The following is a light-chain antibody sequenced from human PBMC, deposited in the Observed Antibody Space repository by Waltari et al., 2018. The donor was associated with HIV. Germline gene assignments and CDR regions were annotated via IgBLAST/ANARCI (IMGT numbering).Light chain of an antibody. J-gene: IGLJ2*01. CDR2: ANI. Sequence: QSVLTQPPSVSGAPGQRVTISCTGSSSKIGAGSDVHWYQQLPGTAPKLLIYANINRPSGVPYRFSGSKSGSSASLAITGLQAEDEAHYYCQSFDSSLTTSGVIFGGGTKLTVL. CDR1: SSKIGAGSD. CDR3: QSFDSSLTTSGVI. V-gene: IGLV1-40*01.